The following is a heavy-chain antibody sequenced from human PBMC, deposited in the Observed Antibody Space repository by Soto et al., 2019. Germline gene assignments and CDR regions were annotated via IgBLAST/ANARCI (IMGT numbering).Heavy chain of an antibody. CDR2: IYYSGST. Sequence: PSETLSLTCTVSGGSVSSGSYYWSWIRQPPGKGLEWIGYIYYSGSTNYNPSLKSRVTISVDTSKNQFSLKLSSVTAADTAVYYCARDQWSATARRSYYYYGMDVWGQGTTVTVSS. J-gene: IGHJ6*02. V-gene: IGHV4-61*01. D-gene: IGHD5-12*01. CDR3: ARDQWSATARRSYYYYGMDV. CDR1: GGSVSSGSYY.